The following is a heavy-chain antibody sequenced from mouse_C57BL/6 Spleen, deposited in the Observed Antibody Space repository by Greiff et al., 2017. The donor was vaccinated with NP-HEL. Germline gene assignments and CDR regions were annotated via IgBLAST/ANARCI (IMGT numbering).Heavy chain of an antibody. CDR2: ISDGGSYT. CDR1: GFTFSSYA. CDR3: ARDTAYYYGSSYVLYAMDY. J-gene: IGHJ4*01. V-gene: IGHV5-4*01. D-gene: IGHD1-1*01. Sequence: EVQVVESGGGLVKPGGSLKLSCAASGFTFSSYAMSWVRQTPEKRLEWVATISDGGSYTYYPDNVKGRFTISRDNAKNNLYLQMSHLKSEDTAMYYCARDTAYYYGSSYVLYAMDYWGQGTSVTVSS.